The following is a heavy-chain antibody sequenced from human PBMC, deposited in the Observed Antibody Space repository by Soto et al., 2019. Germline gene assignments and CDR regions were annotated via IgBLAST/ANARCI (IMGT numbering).Heavy chain of an antibody. CDR1: GGSISGYY. D-gene: IGHD3-9*01. J-gene: IGHJ4*02. V-gene: IGHV4-59*01. CDR3: AGGALYDILTGYYY. Sequence: PSETLSLTCTVSGGSISGYYWSWIRQPPGKGLEWIGYIYYSGSTNYNPSLKSRVTISVDTSKNQFSLKLSSVTAADTAVYYCAGGALYDILTGYYYWGQGTLVTVSS. CDR2: IYYSGST.